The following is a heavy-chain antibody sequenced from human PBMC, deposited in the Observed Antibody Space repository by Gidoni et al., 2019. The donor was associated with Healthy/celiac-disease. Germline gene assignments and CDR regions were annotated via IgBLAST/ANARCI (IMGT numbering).Heavy chain of an antibody. D-gene: IGHD4-17*01. CDR3: AKDRGNYYGDYVLDWYFDL. V-gene: IGHV3-9*01. J-gene: IGHJ2*01. CDR2: ISWNSGSI. CDR1: GFTFDDYA. Sequence: EVQLVESGGGLVQPGRSLRLSCAASGFTFDDYAMPWVRQAPGKGLEWVSGISWNSGSIGYADSVKGRFTISRDNAKNSLYLQMNSLRAEDTALYYCAKDRGNYYGDYVLDWYFDLWGRGTLVTVSS.